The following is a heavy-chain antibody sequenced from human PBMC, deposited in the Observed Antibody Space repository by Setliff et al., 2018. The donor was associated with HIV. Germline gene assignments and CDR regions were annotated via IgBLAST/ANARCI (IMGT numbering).Heavy chain of an antibody. J-gene: IGHJ5*02. Sequence: PSQTLSLTCTVSGGSISSSSYYWGWLRQPPGKGLEWIGSIYHSGSTNYNPSLKSRVTISVDKSNNQFSLKMKSVPAADTAVYYCARDRGSDGSGDKWFDPWGQGTLVTVSS. CDR3: ARDRGSDGSGDKWFDP. V-gene: IGHV4-39*07. CDR2: IYHSGST. CDR1: GGSISSSSYY. D-gene: IGHD3-22*01.